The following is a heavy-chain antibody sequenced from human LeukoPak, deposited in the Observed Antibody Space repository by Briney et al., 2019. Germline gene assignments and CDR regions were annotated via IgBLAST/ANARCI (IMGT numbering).Heavy chain of an antibody. Sequence: PGGSLRLSCEASGFTFGTYGMTWVRQAPGKGLEWVSGITGSSTWTYYGDSVRGRFTISRDNSKNTLHLQMNNLTAHDTAIYYCARELVSLGTGYFDLWGRGTLVTVSS. CDR2: ITGSSTWT. CDR3: ARELVSLGTGYFDL. D-gene: IGHD7-27*01. V-gene: IGHV3-23*01. CDR1: GFTFGTYG. J-gene: IGHJ2*01.